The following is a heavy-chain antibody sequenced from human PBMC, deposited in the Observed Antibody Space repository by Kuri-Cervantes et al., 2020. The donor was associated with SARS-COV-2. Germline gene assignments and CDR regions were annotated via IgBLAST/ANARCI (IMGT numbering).Heavy chain of an antibody. CDR2: ISYDGSNK. CDR1: GFTFSSYA. CDR3: AKLLSSSSPWFQH. D-gene: IGHD6-13*01. V-gene: IGHV3-30-3*02. J-gene: IGHJ1*01. Sequence: LSLTCAASGFTFSSYAMHWVRQAPGKGLEWVAVISYDGSNKYYADSVKGRFTISRDNSKNTLYLQMNSLRAEDTAVYYCAKLLSSSSPWFQHWGQGTLVTVSS.